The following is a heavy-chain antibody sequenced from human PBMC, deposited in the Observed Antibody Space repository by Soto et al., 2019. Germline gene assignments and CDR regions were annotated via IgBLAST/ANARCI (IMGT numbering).Heavy chain of an antibody. J-gene: IGHJ4*02. Sequence: ASVKVSCKASGYTFTSYGISWVRQAPGQGLEWMGWISAYNGNTNYAQKLQGRVTMTTDTSTSTAYMELSSLRSDDTAVYDCAPTRVRKQRNYRDRGHLVTVSS. V-gene: IGHV1-18*01. CDR1: GYTFTSYG. CDR2: ISAYNGNT. CDR3: APTRVRKQRNY.